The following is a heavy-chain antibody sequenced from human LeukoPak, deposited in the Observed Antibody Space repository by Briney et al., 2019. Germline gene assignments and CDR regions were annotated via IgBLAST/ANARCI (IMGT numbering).Heavy chain of an antibody. CDR2: IYYSGST. D-gene: IGHD2-15*01. J-gene: IGHJ4*02. V-gene: IGHV4-39*07. CDR1: GGSISSSSYY. Sequence: SETLSLTCTVSGGSISSSSYYWGWIRQPPGKGLEWIGSIYYSGSTYYNPSLKSRVTISVDMSKNQFSLKLTSVTAADTAVYYCARVSEGYCSGVSCDYFDYWGQGTLVTVSS. CDR3: ARVSEGYCSGVSCDYFDY.